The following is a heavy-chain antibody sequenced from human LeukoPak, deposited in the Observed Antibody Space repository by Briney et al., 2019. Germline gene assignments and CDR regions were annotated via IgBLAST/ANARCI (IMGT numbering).Heavy chain of an antibody. D-gene: IGHD6-13*01. CDR1: GGTFGSYA. CDR3: ARDEEKAAGSL. Sequence: SVKVSCKPSGGTFGSYAISWVRQAPGQGREWVGGIIPLFGAPLYAQKFQGRVTITADERTSTVYMDLSSLRSDDTAVYYCARDEEKAAGSLWGQGTPVIVSS. J-gene: IGHJ4*02. CDR2: IIPLFGAP. V-gene: IGHV1-69*01.